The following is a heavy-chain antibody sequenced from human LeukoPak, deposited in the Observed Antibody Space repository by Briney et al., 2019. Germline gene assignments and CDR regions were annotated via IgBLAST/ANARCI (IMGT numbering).Heavy chain of an antibody. CDR2: INWNGGST. V-gene: IGHV3-20*04. CDR1: GFTLDDYG. Sequence: GGSLRLSCAASGFTLDDYGMSWVRQAPGKGLEWVSGINWNGGSTGYADSVKGRFTISRDNAKNSLYLQMNSLRAEDTALYYCAGRRLYYDFWSGYSNYYYYYYMDVWGKGTTVTVSS. J-gene: IGHJ6*03. CDR3: AGRRLYYDFWSGYSNYYYYYYMDV. D-gene: IGHD3-3*01.